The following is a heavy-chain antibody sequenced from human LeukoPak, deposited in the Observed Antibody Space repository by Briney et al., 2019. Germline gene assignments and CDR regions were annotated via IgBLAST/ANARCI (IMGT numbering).Heavy chain of an antibody. D-gene: IGHD6-19*01. V-gene: IGHV3-30*18. J-gene: IGHJ4*02. CDR2: ISYDGSNK. Sequence: RPGGSLRLSCAASGFTFSSYGMHWVRQAPGKGLEWVAVISYDGSNKYYADSVKGRFTISRDNSKNTLYLQMNSLRAEDTAVYYCAKDLGRPGIAVAGTCDYWGQGTLVTVSS. CDR3: AKDLGRPGIAVAGTCDY. CDR1: GFTFSSYG.